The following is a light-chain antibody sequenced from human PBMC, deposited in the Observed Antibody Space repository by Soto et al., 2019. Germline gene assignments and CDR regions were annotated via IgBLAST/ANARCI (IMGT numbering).Light chain of an antibody. V-gene: IGLV8-61*01. CDR3: VLYMGRGIWV. CDR1: SGSVSTNNY. CDR2: RTN. J-gene: IGLJ3*02. Sequence: QAVVTQEPSFSVSPGGTVTLTCALSSGSVSTNNYPSWCQQTPGQAPRTLIFRTNTRSSGVPDRFSGSILGNKAALTITWAQADDESDYYCVLYMGRGIWVFGGGTKLTVL.